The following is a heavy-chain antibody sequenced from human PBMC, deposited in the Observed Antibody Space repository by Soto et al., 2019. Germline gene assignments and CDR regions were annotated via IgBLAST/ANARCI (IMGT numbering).Heavy chain of an antibody. D-gene: IGHD3-10*01. CDR2: ISAYNGNT. V-gene: IGHV1-18*04. Sequence: GASVKVSCKASGYTFTSYGISWVRQAPGQGLEWMGWISAYNGNTNYAQKLQGRVTMTTDTSTSTAYMELRSLRSDDTAVYYCARADPLWFGEFPTLLWGQGTLVTVSS. CDR1: GYTFTSYG. J-gene: IGHJ4*02. CDR3: ARADPLWFGEFPTLL.